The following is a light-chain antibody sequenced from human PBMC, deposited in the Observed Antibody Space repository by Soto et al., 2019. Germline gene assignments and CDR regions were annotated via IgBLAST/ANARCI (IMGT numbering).Light chain of an antibody. CDR3: QQYGSSPQT. J-gene: IGKJ1*01. CDR2: GAS. V-gene: IGKV3-20*01. Sequence: ESVLTQSAGTLSLSPRERETNSCRASQSVSSSYLAWYQQKPGQAPRLLIYGASSRATGIPDRFSGSGSGTDFTLTISRLEPEDFAVYYCQQYGSSPQTFGQGTKVDIK. CDR1: QSVSSSY.